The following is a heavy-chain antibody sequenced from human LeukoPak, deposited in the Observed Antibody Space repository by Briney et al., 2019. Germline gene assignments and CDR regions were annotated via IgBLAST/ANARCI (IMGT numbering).Heavy chain of an antibody. J-gene: IGHJ3*02. D-gene: IGHD2-15*01. V-gene: IGHV3-23*01. Sequence: GGSLRLSCAASGFTFSSYAMSWVRQAPGKGLEWVSGIRGSGGSTYYTDSVKGRFTISRDNSKNTLYLQMNSLRAEDTAVYYCAKSLGGVYCSGGSCYVNAFDIWGQGTMVTVSS. CDR3: AKSLGGVYCSGGSCYVNAFDI. CDR2: IRGSGGST. CDR1: GFTFSSYA.